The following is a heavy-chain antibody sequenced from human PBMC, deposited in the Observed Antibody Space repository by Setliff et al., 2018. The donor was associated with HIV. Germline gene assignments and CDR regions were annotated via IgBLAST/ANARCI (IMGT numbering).Heavy chain of an antibody. CDR1: GFTFSNYA. D-gene: IGHD3-22*01. CDR2: INPNSGGT. CDR3: ARDSSGSIDAFDI. J-gene: IGHJ3*02. Sequence: ASVKVSCKASGFTFSNYAIHWVRQAPGLGLEWMGWINPNSGGTNYAHNFQGWVTMTRDTSISTAYMELRRLRSDDTAVYYCARDSSGSIDAFDIWGQGTMVTVSS. V-gene: IGHV1-2*04.